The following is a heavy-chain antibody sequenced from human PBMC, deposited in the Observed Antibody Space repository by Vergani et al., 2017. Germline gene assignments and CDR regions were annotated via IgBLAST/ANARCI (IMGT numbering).Heavy chain of an antibody. CDR3: ARAFIVGATNYYYYYMDV. CDR2: ISSSSSYI. V-gene: IGHV3-21*01. CDR1: GFTFSSYS. J-gene: IGHJ6*03. Sequence: EVQLVESGGGLVKPGGSLRLSCAASGFTFSSYSMNWVCQAPGKGLEWVSSISSSSSYIYYTDSVKGRFTISRDNAKNSLYLQMNSLRAEDTAVYYCARAFIVGATNYYYYYMDVWGKGTTVTVSS. D-gene: IGHD1-26*01.